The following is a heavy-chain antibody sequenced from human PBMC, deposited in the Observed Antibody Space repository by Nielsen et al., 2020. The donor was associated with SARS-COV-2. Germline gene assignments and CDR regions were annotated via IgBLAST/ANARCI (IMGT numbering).Heavy chain of an antibody. Sequence: GESLKISCVASEISFRSYGMHWVRQAPGKGLEWVAVISYDGSNKYYADSVKGRFTISRDNSKNTLYLQMNSLRAEDTAVYYCARDVASSSWYTEDGMDVWGQGTTVAVSS. CDR2: ISYDGSNK. V-gene: IGHV3-30*03. CDR3: ARDVASSSWYTEDGMDV. CDR1: EISFRSYG. J-gene: IGHJ6*02. D-gene: IGHD6-13*01.